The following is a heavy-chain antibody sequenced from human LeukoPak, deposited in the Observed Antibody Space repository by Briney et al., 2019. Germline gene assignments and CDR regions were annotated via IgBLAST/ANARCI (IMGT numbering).Heavy chain of an antibody. V-gene: IGHV5-51*01. D-gene: IGHD6-19*01. Sequence: GESLKISCQGSGYRFTNYWIGWVRQMPGKGPEWMAIIYPGDSDTRYSPSFQGRVTISADKAISTAYLQWSSLKASDTAMYYCAAGWYGGPYDYWGQGILVTVSS. CDR3: AAGWYGGPYDY. CDR2: IYPGDSDT. CDR1: GYRFTNYW. J-gene: IGHJ4*02.